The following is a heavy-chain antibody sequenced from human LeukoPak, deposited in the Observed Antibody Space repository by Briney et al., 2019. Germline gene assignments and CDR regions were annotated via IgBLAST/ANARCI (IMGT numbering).Heavy chain of an antibody. CDR3: AREVGFTIAARRMRDY. D-gene: IGHD6-6*01. Sequence: GTLRLSCAASGFTFSSYGMSWIRQPPGKGLEWIGSIYYSGSTYYNPSLKSRVTISVDTSKNQFSLKLSSVTAADTAVYYCAREVGFTIAARRMRDYWGQGTLVTVSS. CDR2: IYYSGST. V-gene: IGHV4-39*07. J-gene: IGHJ4*02. CDR1: GFTFSSYG.